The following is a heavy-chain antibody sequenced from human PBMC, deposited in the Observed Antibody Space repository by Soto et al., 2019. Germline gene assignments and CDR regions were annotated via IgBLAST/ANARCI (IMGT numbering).Heavy chain of an antibody. D-gene: IGHD5-18*01. V-gene: IGHV3-66*04. CDR1: GGTVSSNY. Sequence: AGGSLRLSCAGSGGTVSSNYMSWVRQAPGKGLEWVSVIYSGGSTYYADSVKGRFTISRDNSKNTLYLQMSSLRAEDTAVYYCARHGYNYGGGYFDYWGQGTLGTVSS. J-gene: IGHJ4*02. CDR2: IYSGGST. CDR3: ARHGYNYGGGYFDY.